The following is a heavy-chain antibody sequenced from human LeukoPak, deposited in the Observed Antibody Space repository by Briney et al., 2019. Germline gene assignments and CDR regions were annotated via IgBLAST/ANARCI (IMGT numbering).Heavy chain of an antibody. CDR1: GFTFRNYA. D-gene: IGHD3-22*01. CDR3: AKDWYYYDSSGYYWDAFDI. Sequence: GGSLRLSCTASGFTFRNYAMSWVRQAPGKGLEWVSIISGRSDRIYYADSVKGRFTVSRDNSKNTLYLQMNSLRAEDTAVYYCAKDWYYYDSSGYYWDAFDIWGQGTMVTVSS. J-gene: IGHJ3*02. CDR2: ISGRSDRI. V-gene: IGHV3-23*01.